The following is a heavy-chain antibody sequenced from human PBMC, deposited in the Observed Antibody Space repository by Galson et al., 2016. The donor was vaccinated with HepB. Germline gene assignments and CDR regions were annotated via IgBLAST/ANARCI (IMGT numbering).Heavy chain of an antibody. CDR1: GDSVSSHSAA. J-gene: IGHJ4*02. Sequence: CAISGDSVSSHSAAWNWIRQSPSRGLEWLGRTYYRSKWYNDYAVSVKSRITINPNTSKNPFSPQLNSVTPEDTAVYYCARCPRAYFDFWGQGTLVTVSS. D-gene: IGHD5/OR15-5a*01. V-gene: IGHV6-1*01. CDR3: ARCPRAYFDF. CDR2: TYYRSKWYN.